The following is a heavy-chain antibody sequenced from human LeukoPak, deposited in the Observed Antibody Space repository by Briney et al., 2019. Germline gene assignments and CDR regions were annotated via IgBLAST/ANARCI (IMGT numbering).Heavy chain of an antibody. CDR1: GLTQRSYS. V-gene: IGHV3-21*01. D-gene: IGHD2-2*01. CDR3: AKAQDIVVVPAAMDY. Sequence: GGPLTLPCAPSGLTQRSYSMHWLRQAPGKGLEWVSYISSSSCYIYYADSVKGRFSISRDNAKNSLYLQMNSLRAEDTAVYYCAKAQDIVVVPAAMDYWGQGTLVTVSS. J-gene: IGHJ4*02. CDR2: ISSSSCYI.